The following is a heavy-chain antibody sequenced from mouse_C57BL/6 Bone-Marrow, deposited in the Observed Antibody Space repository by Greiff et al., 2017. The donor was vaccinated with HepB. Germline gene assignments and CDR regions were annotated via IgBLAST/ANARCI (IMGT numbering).Heavy chain of an antibody. CDR3: ARGAGSPPHY. CDR1: GYSITSGYY. Sequence: VQLKESGPGLVKPSQSLSLTCSVTGYSITSGYYWNWIRQFPGNNLEWVGYISYDGSLNYNQSLKNRISITRDTSKNQFFLTLNSVTTEYTATYYSARGAGSPPHYWGQGTTLTVAS. V-gene: IGHV3-6*01. D-gene: IGHD6-1*01. CDR2: ISYDGSL. J-gene: IGHJ2*01.